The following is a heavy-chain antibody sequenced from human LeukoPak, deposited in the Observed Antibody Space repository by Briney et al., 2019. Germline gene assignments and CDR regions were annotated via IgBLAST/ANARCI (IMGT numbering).Heavy chain of an antibody. V-gene: IGHV4-39*07. CDR3: ARGQARRAAAGYYYYYYMDV. CDR1: GGSISSSSYY. CDR2: IYYSGST. D-gene: IGHD6-13*01. Sequence: SETLSLTCTVSGGSISSSSYYWGWIRQPPGKGLEWIGSIYYSGSTYYNPSLKSRVTISVDTSKNQFSLKLSSVTAADTAVYYCARGQARRAAAGYYYYYYMDVWGKGTTVTVSS. J-gene: IGHJ6*03.